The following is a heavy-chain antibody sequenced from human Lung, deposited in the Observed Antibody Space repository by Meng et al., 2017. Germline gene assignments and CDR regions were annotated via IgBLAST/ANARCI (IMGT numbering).Heavy chain of an antibody. V-gene: IGHV1-3*04. CDR3: ARDERGGPYYFDY. J-gene: IGHJ4*02. CDR1: GYSVTTYG. Sequence: QVQLVQSGAEVKEPGASVKVSCQASGYSVTTYGMHWLRQAPGQRLEWMGWINTDNGDTHYSQKFQGRVTITRDTSARTAYMELSSLRSEDTAVYFCARDERGGPYYFDYWGQGTLVTVSS. CDR2: INTDNGDT.